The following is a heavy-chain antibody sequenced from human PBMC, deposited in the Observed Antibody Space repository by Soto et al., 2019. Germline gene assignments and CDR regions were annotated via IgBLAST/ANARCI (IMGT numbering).Heavy chain of an antibody. CDR1: GYTFTNYA. Sequence: QVHLVQSGAEVKKPGASVKVSCKASGYTFTNYAIHWVRQAPGQRLEWMGWINAGNRNTEYSQKFQGRIIMTKDTSSNTAHMELISLTSEDTAVYYCARGYDYVWGSYRSDAFDIWGQGTMVTVSS. CDR2: INAGNRNT. D-gene: IGHD3-16*02. V-gene: IGHV1-3*01. CDR3: ARGYDYVWGSYRSDAFDI. J-gene: IGHJ3*02.